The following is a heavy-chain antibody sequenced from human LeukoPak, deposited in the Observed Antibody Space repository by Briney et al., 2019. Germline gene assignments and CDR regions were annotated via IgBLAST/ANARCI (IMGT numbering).Heavy chain of an antibody. CDR3: ARHYDSSGYYYPSLGY. V-gene: IGHV3-74*01. CDR1: GFTFSSYW. CDR2: INSDGSST. Sequence: PGGSLRPSCAASGFTFSSYWMHWVRQAPGKGLVWVSRINSDGSSTSYADSVKGRFTISRDNAKNTLYLQMNSLRAEDTAVYYCARHYDSSGYYYPSLGYWGQGTLVTVSS. D-gene: IGHD3-22*01. J-gene: IGHJ4*02.